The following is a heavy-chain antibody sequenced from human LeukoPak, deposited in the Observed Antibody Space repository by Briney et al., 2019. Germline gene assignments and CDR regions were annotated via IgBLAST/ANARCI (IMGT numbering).Heavy chain of an antibody. J-gene: IGHJ3*02. D-gene: IGHD3-10*01. CDR2: ISSSSSYI. Sequence: KPGGSLRLSCAASGFTFSSYSMNWVRQARGKGLEWVSSISSSSSYIYYADSVKGRFTISGDNAENSLYLQMNSLRAEDTAVYYCARDRPPGDIWGEGTMVTVSS. CDR3: ARDRPPGDI. V-gene: IGHV3-21*01. CDR1: GFTFSSYS.